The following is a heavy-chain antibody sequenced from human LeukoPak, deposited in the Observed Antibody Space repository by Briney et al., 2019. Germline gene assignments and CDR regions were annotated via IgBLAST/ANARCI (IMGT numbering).Heavy chain of an antibody. CDR3: ARGSRVIVVVKHAFDI. CDR2: INHSGST. CDR1: GGSFSGYY. V-gene: IGHV4-34*01. D-gene: IGHD3-22*01. Sequence: PSETLSLTCAVYGGSFSGYYWSWIRQPPGKGLEWIGEINHSGSTNYNPSLKSRVTISVDTSKNQFSLKLSSVTAADTAVYYCARGSRVIVVVKHAFDIWGQGTMVTVSS. J-gene: IGHJ3*02.